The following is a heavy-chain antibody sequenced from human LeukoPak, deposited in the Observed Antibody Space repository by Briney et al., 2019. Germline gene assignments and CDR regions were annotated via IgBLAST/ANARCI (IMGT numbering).Heavy chain of an antibody. CDR3: AKYYYDSSGYPYYFDY. V-gene: IGHV3-23*01. Sequence: GGSLRLSCAASGFTFSSYAMSWVRQAPGKGLEWVSAISGSGGSTYFADSVKGRFTISRDNSKNTLYLQMNSLRAEDTAVYYCAKYYYDSSGYPYYFDYWGQGTLVTVSS. CDR1: GFTFSSYA. CDR2: ISGSGGST. J-gene: IGHJ4*02. D-gene: IGHD3-22*01.